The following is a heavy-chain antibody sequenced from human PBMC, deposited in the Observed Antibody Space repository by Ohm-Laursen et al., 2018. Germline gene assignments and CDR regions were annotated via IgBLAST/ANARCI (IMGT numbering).Heavy chain of an antibody. CDR3: ARAMHNEYYGMDV. D-gene: IGHD2-2*01. CDR1: GGSISSYY. Sequence: TLSLTCTVSGGSISSYYWSWIRQPPGKGLEWIGYIYYSGSTNYNPSLKSRVTTSVDKSTNRFSLKLSSVTAADTAVYYCARAMHNEYYGMDVWGRGTTVTVSS. CDR2: IYYSGST. V-gene: IGHV4-59*12. J-gene: IGHJ6*02.